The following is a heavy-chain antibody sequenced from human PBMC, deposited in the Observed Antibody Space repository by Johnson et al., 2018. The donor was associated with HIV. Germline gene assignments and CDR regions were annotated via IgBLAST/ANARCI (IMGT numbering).Heavy chain of an antibody. Sequence: VQLVESGGGLVQPGGSLRLSCAASGFTFNDYYMNWMRQAPGKGLEWVSHISSSGATIYYADSVKGRFTISRDNAKKSLYLQMNSLRAEDTAVYYCARLPVLVVVAGRPHGFDIWGQGTIVTVSS. V-gene: IGHV3-11*04. CDR2: ISSSGATI. CDR1: GFTFNDYY. J-gene: IGHJ3*02. CDR3: ARLPVLVVVAGRPHGFDI. D-gene: IGHD2-15*01.